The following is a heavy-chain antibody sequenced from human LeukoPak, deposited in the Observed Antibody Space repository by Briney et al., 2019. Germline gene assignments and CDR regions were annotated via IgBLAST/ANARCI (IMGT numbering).Heavy chain of an antibody. CDR1: GGSISSYY. CDR3: ARLGPGSYYNVGY. CDR2: IYYSGST. J-gene: IGHJ4*02. Sequence: PSETLSLTCTVSGGSISSYYWSWIRQPPGKGLEWIGYIYYSGSTNYNPSLKSRVTISVDTSKNQFSLKLSSVTAADTAVYYCARLGPGSYYNVGYWGQGTLVTVSS. D-gene: IGHD3-10*01. V-gene: IGHV4-59*08.